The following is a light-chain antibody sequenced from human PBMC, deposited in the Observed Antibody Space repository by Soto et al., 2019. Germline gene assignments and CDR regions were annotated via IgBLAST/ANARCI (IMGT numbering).Light chain of an antibody. J-gene: IGKJ2*01. CDR3: QQYDEWPFT. CDR2: SAS. CDR1: QSVSDN. V-gene: IGKV3D-15*03. Sequence: EAVMTQSPASLSVSPGARVTLPCRASQSVSDNLAWFQQKPGQAPSLLISSASVRATGVPARFSGSGSGTEFTLTISILQSEYFVIYFCQQYDEWPFTFGQGTKVEIK.